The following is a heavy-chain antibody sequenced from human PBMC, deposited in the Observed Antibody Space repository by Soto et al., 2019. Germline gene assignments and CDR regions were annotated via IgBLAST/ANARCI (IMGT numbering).Heavy chain of an antibody. CDR2: ISHDGSGT. Sequence: GGSLRLSCAASGFTFSNYWMHWVRQVPGRGLVWVSRISHDGSGTSYADSVKGRFTISRDNAKNTVYLQMNSLRAEDTAVYYCGSVFEYSGNGTRVTVSS. J-gene: IGHJ4*01. CDR3: GSVFEY. CDR1: GFTFSNYW. V-gene: IGHV3-74*01.